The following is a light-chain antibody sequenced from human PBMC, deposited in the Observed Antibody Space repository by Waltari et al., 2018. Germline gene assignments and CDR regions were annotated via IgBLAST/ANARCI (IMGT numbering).Light chain of an antibody. J-gene: IGKJ1*01. V-gene: IGKV4-1*01. CDR2: WAS. CDR3: HQYYATPPDGKT. Sequence: DIVMTQSPDSLAVSLGERATNNCQSSQSVLYSSNHKNYLAWYQQKAGQPPKLLIYWASTRESGVPDRFSGSGSGTDFTLTISSLQAEDVAVYYCHQYYATPPDGKTFGQGTKVEIK. CDR1: QSVLYSSNHKNY.